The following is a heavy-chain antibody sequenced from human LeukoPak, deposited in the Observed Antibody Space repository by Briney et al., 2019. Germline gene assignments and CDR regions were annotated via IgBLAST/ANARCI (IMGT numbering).Heavy chain of an antibody. J-gene: IGHJ4*02. D-gene: IGHD5-12*01. V-gene: IGHV1-69*05. Sequence: SVKVSCKASGGTFSSYAISWVRQAPGQGLEWMGGIIPIFGTANYAQKFQGRVTITTDESTSTAYMELSSLRSEDTAVYYCAKGTHPSGYSGYGEWSYWGQGTLVTVSS. CDR1: GGTFSSYA. CDR2: IIPIFGTA. CDR3: AKGTHPSGYSGYGEWSY.